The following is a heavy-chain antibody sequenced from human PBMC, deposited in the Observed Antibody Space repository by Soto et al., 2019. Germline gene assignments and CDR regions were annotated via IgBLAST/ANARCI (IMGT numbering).Heavy chain of an antibody. CDR3: ARDLFCGGDCYPDY. Sequence: GASVKVSCKASGYTFTSYGISWVRQAPGQGLEWMGWISAYNGNTNYAQKLQGRVTMTTDTYTSTAYMELRSLRSDDTAVYYCARDLFCGGDCYPDYWGQGTLVTVSS. D-gene: IGHD2-21*02. V-gene: IGHV1-18*01. J-gene: IGHJ4*02. CDR1: GYTFTSYG. CDR2: ISAYNGNT.